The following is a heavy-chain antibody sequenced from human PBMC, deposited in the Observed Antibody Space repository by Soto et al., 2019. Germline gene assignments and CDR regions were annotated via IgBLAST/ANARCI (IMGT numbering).Heavy chain of an antibody. CDR1: GFTFRSYG. CDR2: IWYDGSNK. V-gene: IGHV3-33*01. J-gene: IGHJ4*02. D-gene: IGHD2-8*01. CDR3: ARGGYCTNGVCYFNFDY. Sequence: LRLCCAASGFTFRSYGMHWVRQAPGKGLEWVAVIWYDGSNKYYADSVKGRFTISRDNSKDTLYLQMNSLRAEDTAVYYCARGGYCTNGVCYFNFDYWGQGTLVTVSS.